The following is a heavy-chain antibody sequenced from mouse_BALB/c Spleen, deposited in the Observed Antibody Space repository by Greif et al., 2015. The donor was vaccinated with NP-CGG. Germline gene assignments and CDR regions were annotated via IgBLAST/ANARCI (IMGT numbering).Heavy chain of an antibody. V-gene: IGHV1-80*01. CDR3: AREDYSTRYFDV. Sequence: VQLQQSGAGLVRPGSSVKISCKASGYAFSSYWMNWVKQRPGQGLEWIGQIYPGDGDTNYNGKFKGKATLTADKSSSTAYMQLSSLTSGDSAVYFCAREDYSTRYFDVWGAGTTVTVSS. J-gene: IGHJ1*01. CDR1: GYAFSSYW. CDR2: IYPGDGDT. D-gene: IGHD1-1*01.